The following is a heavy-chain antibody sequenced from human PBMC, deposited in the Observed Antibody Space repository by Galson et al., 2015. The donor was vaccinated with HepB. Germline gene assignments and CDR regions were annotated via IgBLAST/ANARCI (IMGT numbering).Heavy chain of an antibody. CDR1: GFTFSSHA. D-gene: IGHD3-10*01. CDR3: AKEGALTMVRGVPRTHYFDY. V-gene: IGHV3-23*01. J-gene: IGHJ4*02. CDR2: ISGSGGST. Sequence: SLRLSCAASGFTFSSHAMSWVRQAPGKGLEWVSAISGSGGSTYYADSVKGRFTISRDNSKHTLYLQMNSRRAEDTAVYYCAKEGALTMVRGVPRTHYFDYWGQGTLVTVSS.